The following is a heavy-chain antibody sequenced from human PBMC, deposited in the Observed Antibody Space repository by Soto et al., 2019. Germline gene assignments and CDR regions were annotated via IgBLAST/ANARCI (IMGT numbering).Heavy chain of an antibody. CDR3: ARRPYYYDSSGYPPYGAFDI. D-gene: IGHD3-22*01. Sequence: PGESLKISCKGSGYSFTSYWIGWVRQMPGKGLEWMGIIYPGDSDTRYSPSFQGQVTISADKSISTAYLQWSSLKASDTAMYYCARRPYYYDSSGYPPYGAFDIWGQGTMVT. CDR1: GYSFTSYW. V-gene: IGHV5-51*01. CDR2: IYPGDSDT. J-gene: IGHJ3*02.